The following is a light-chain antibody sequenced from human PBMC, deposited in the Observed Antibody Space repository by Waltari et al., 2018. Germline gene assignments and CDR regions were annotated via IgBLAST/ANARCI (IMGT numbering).Light chain of an antibody. Sequence: QSVLTQPPSASGTPGQRVTISCSGSSPNIGSNAVNWYQQLPGTAPKLLIYSNTQRPSGVPDRFSGSKSGSSASLAISGLQSEDEADYYCAAWDDSYWGFGGGTKLTVL. CDR2: SNT. CDR3: AAWDDSYWG. CDR1: SPNIGSNA. J-gene: IGLJ3*02. V-gene: IGLV1-44*01.